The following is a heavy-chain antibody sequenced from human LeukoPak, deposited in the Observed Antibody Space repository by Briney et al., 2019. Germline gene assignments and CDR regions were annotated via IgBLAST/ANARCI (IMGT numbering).Heavy chain of an antibody. D-gene: IGHD3-10*01. CDR3: ARDPGRGWFGESYPRYYFDY. J-gene: IGHJ4*02. V-gene: IGHV4-59*01. Sequence: PSETLSLTCTVSGGSISSYYWSWIRQPPGKGLEWIGYIYYSGSTNYNPSLKSRVTISVDTSKNQFSLKLSSATAADTAVYYCARDPGRGWFGESYPRYYFDYWGQGTLVTVSS. CDR2: IYYSGST. CDR1: GGSISSYY.